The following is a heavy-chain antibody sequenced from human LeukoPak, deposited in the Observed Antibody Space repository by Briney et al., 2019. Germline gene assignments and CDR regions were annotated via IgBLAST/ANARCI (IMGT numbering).Heavy chain of an antibody. CDR2: IRYDGNNK. D-gene: IGHD5-24*01. J-gene: IGHJ4*02. CDR3: AKDLPAQRDVYNWGGFDS. CDR1: GFTFSNYG. Sequence: GGSLRLSCAASGFTFSNYGMHWVRQAPGKGLEWVAFIRYDGNNKYHADSVKGRFTISRDNSKNTLYLQMNSLRAEDTAVYYCAKDLPAQRDVYNWGGFDSWGQGTLVTVSS. V-gene: IGHV3-30*02.